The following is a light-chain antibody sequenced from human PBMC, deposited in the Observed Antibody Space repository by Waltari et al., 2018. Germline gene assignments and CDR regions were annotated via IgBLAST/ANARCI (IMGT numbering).Light chain of an antibody. CDR3: SSYTTSATWV. J-gene: IGLJ3*02. CDR2: DVS. V-gene: IGLV2-14*03. Sequence: ALTQPASVSGSPGQSITISCTGTNSDVGAYQYVSWYQQNPGKAPKLIIFDVSRRPSGVSYRFSGSKSGSTASLTISGLQAGDEADYYCSSYTTSATWVFGGGTRVAVL. CDR1: NSDVGAYQY.